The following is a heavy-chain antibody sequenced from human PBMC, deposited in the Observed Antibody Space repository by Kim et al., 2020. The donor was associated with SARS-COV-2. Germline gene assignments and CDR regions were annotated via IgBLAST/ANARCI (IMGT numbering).Heavy chain of an antibody. V-gene: IGHV4-30-4*08. Sequence: SETLSLTCTVSGTSISSGDFFLSWIRQPPGKGLEWIGFIYSSGGTSYNPSLKSRLVISVDTSKSQFSLRLSSVTAADTAVYYCAIMSRFYYDSSAYDHWGQGTLVTVSS. CDR3: AIMSRFYYDSSAYDH. J-gene: IGHJ5*02. CDR1: GTSISSGDFF. CDR2: IYSSGGT. D-gene: IGHD3-22*01.